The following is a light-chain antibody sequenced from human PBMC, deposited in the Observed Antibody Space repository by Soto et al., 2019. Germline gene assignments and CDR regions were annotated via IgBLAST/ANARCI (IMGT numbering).Light chain of an antibody. J-gene: IGLJ2*01. CDR1: SSNIGAGYA. Sequence: QSVLTQPPSVSGAPGQTVTISCTGSSSNIGAGYAVHWYQQLPGTAPKILISYNTNRPSGVPDRFSGSKSGTSASLAITGLQAEDEADYYCQSYDSSLSIVLFGGGTKLTVL. CDR3: QSYDSSLSIVL. CDR2: YNT. V-gene: IGLV1-40*01.